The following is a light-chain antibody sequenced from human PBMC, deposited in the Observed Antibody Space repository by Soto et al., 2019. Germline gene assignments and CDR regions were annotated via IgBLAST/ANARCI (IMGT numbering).Light chain of an antibody. V-gene: IGLV2-23*02. J-gene: IGLJ3*02. CDR1: SSDVGPYNL. Sequence: QSALTQPASVSGSPGQSITISCTGTSSDVGPYNLVSWYQHHPGKVPQLIIYETTKRPSGVSNRFSGSKSGNTASLTISGLQAEDEAHYHCSSYTGDYTFMFAGGTQLTVL. CDR2: ETT. CDR3: SSYTGDYTFM.